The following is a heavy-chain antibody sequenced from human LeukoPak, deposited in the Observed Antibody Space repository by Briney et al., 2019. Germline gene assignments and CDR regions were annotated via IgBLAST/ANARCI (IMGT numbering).Heavy chain of an antibody. D-gene: IGHD2-15*01. CDR1: GFTFSDYY. CDR3: AREDIVVVVAAGALDY. J-gene: IGHJ4*02. Sequence: PGGSLRLSCAASGFTFSDYYMSWIRQAPGKGLEWVSYISSSGSTIYYADSVKGRFTISRDNAKNSLYLQMNSLRAEDTAVYYCAREDIVVVVAAGALDYWGQGTLVTVSS. V-gene: IGHV3-11*04. CDR2: ISSSGSTI.